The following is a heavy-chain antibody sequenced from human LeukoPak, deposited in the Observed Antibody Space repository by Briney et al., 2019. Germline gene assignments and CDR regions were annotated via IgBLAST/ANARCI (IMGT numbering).Heavy chain of an antibody. V-gene: IGHV4-34*01. Sequence: LRLSCAASGFTFSNYEMNWVRQAPGKGLEWIGEINHSGSTNYNPSLKSRVTISVDTSKNQFSLKLNSVTAADTAVYYCTRTSITMMGYYFDYWGQGTLVTVSS. J-gene: IGHJ4*02. CDR3: TRTSITMMGYYFDY. CDR1: GFTFSNYE. CDR2: INHSGST. D-gene: IGHD3-22*01.